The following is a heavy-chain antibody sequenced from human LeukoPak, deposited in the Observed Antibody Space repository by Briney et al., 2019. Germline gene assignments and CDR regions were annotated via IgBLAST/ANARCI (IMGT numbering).Heavy chain of an antibody. CDR1: GFTFSSYA. Sequence: GGSLRLSCAASGFTFSSYAMHWVRQAPGKGLEWVAVISYDGSNKYYADFVKGRFTISRDNSKNTLYLQMNSLRAEDTAVYYCARDPQYYDFWSGYYMDWGQGTLVTVSS. J-gene: IGHJ4*02. CDR2: ISYDGSNK. D-gene: IGHD3-3*01. V-gene: IGHV3-30*01. CDR3: ARDPQYYDFWSGYYMD.